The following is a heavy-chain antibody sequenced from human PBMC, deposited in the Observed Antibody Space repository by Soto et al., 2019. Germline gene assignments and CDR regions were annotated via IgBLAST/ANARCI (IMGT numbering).Heavy chain of an antibody. D-gene: IGHD2-2*01. CDR2: TYYSGST. CDR1: GGSVSTYY. CDR3: ATVSGSSTSDAFDI. V-gene: IGHV4-59*02. J-gene: IGHJ3*02. Sequence: QVHLQESGPGLVKPSETLSLTCTVSGGSVSTYYWTWIRQPPGKGLEWSGYTYYSGSTNYNPSLKSRVTISVDTSKNQFSLKLNSVTAADTAVYYCATVSGSSTSDAFDIWGRGTMVTVSS.